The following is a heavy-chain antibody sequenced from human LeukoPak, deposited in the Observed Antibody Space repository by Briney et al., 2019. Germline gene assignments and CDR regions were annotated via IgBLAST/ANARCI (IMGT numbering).Heavy chain of an antibody. CDR2: IIPIFGTA. CDR3: ARPKAYDFWSFDY. J-gene: IGHJ4*02. Sequence: GASVKVSCKASGGTFSSYAISWVRQAPGQGLEWMGGIIPIFGTANYAQKFQGRVTITADESTSTAYMELSSLRSEDTAVYYCARPKAYDFWSFDYWGQGSLVTVSS. D-gene: IGHD3-3*01. CDR1: GGTFSSYA. V-gene: IGHV1-69*01.